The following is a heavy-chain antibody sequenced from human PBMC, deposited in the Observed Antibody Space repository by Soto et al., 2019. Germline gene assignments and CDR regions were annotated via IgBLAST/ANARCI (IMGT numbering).Heavy chain of an antibody. CDR1: GFPFSDYY. D-gene: IGHD3-9*01. Sequence: QVQLVESGGDLVKPGGSLRLSCAASGFPFSDYYMSWIRQAPGKGLEWVSSIGSSSSYTNYADSVKGQFTISRDSAKNSLYLQMKSRGGEDTAVYYCARRRPTGYYNYWGQGTLVTVSA. CDR2: IGSSSSYT. V-gene: IGHV3-11*05. J-gene: IGHJ4*02. CDR3: ARRRPTGYYNY.